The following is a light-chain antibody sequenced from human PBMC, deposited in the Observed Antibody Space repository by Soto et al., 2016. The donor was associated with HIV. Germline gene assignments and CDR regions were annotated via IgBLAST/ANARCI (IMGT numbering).Light chain of an antibody. CDR1: DIGSKS. CDR2: DDD. J-gene: IGLJ3*02. CDR3: QVWDSSSDHWV. Sequence: SYELPQPPSXSVAPGKTARITCGGNDIGSKSVHWYQQKPGQAPVLVVYDDDDRPSGIPERFSGSSSGNTATLTISRVEIGDEADYYCQVWDSSSDHWVFGGGTKLTVL. V-gene: IGLV3-21*03.